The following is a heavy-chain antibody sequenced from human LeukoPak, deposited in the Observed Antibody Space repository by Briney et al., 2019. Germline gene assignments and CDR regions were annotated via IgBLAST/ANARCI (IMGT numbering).Heavy chain of an antibody. V-gene: IGHV4-30-4*08. CDR2: IYYNGIT. CDR1: GGSISSGGYY. CDR3: ARDRSTVDYYGLDV. D-gene: IGHD4-23*01. Sequence: PSETLSLTCTVSGGSISSGGYYWSWIRQHPGKGLEWIGYIYYNGITFYNPSLRSRITISIDTSKNQFSLKLNSVTAADTAVYYCARDRSTVDYYGLDVWGQGTTVTVSS. J-gene: IGHJ6*02.